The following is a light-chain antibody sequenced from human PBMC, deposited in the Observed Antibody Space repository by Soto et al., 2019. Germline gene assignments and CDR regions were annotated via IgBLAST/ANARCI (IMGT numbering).Light chain of an antibody. Sequence: EIVLTQSPGTLSLSPGERATLSCRASQSVSSSYLAWYQQKPGQAPRLLIYGASNRATGTPDRFSGSGSGTDFTLTISRLEPEDFAVYYCQQYGSSPTFGGGTKVDIK. CDR3: QQYGSSPT. J-gene: IGKJ4*01. CDR1: QSVSSSY. CDR2: GAS. V-gene: IGKV3-20*01.